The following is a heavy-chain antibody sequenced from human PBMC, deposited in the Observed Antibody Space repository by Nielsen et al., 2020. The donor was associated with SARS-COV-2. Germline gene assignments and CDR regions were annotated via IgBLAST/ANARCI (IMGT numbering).Heavy chain of an antibody. J-gene: IGHJ3*02. CDR2: ISYDTNNR. D-gene: IGHD3-22*01. V-gene: IGHV3-30*03. CDR3: ARDSPYYYDSSGYYQGAFDI. Sequence: WIRQPPGKGLEWVAVISYDTNNRYYGDSVKGRFTISRDNSKNTLYLQMNSLRAEDTAVYYCARDSPYYYDSSGYYQGAFDIWGQGTMVTVSS.